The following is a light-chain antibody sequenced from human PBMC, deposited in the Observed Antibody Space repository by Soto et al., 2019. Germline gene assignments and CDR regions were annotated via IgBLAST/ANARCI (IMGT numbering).Light chain of an antibody. Sequence: EIVLTQSPATLSLSPGERATLSCRASQSVSNYLAWYQQKPGQAPRLLIYDASNRATGVPARFSGSGSGTDFTLTISSLEPEDFAVYYCQQRSNWPPIFTFGPGTKVDI. V-gene: IGKV3-11*01. CDR1: QSVSNY. CDR3: QQRSNWPPIFT. J-gene: IGKJ3*01. CDR2: DAS.